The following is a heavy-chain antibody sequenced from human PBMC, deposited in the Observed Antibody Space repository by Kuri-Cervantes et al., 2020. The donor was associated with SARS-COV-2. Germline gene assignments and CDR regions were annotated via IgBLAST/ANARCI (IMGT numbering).Heavy chain of an antibody. Sequence: GESLKISCSASGFTFSSYSINWVRQAPGKGLEWVAFIEYDGSSKYYADSVTGRFTVSRDNSKNTLFLHMDSLRGEDTAVYYCARNINWGQGTMVTVSS. CDR1: GFTFSSYS. J-gene: IGHJ3*01. V-gene: IGHV3-30*03. CDR2: IEYDGSSK. CDR3: ARNIN.